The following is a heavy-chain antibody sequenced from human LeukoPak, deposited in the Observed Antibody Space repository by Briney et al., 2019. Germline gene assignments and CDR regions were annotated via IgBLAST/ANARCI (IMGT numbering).Heavy chain of an antibody. CDR3: ARNAYASSWYWFDP. V-gene: IGHV4-59*01. CDR1: GGSIRGYY. Sequence: SETLSLTCTVSGGSIRGYYWSWIRQPPGKGLEWLGYIYYSGTTNYNPSLKSRLTISVDTSKNQFSLKLSSVTAADTAVYYCARNAYASSWYWFDPWGLGALVTVSS. J-gene: IGHJ5*02. D-gene: IGHD6-13*01. CDR2: IYYSGTT.